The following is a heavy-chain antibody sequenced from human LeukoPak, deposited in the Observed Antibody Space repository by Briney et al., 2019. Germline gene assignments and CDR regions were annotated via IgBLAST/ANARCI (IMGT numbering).Heavy chain of an antibody. D-gene: IGHD6-13*01. CDR1: GDSINGYY. V-gene: IGHV4-59*01. CDR3: ARGHPGAAAGTPAV. J-gene: IGHJ4*02. CDR2: IYYSGST. Sequence: SETLSLTCTVSGDSINGYYWSWIRQPPGKGLEWIGYIYYSGSTSYNPSLKSRVTISVDTSKNQFSLELSSVTAADTAVYYCARGHPGAAAGTPAVWGQGTLVTVSS.